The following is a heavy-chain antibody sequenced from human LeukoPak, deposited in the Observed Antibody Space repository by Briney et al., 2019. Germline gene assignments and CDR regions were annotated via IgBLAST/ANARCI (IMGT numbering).Heavy chain of an antibody. D-gene: IGHD3-10*01. V-gene: IGHV1-2*02. J-gene: IGHJ5*02. CDR1: GYTFTGYY. CDR2: INPNSGGT. CDR3: ARDLREILRKTYNWFDP. Sequence: ASVKVSCKASGYTFTGYYMHWVRQAPGQGLEWMGWINPNSGGTNYAQKFQGRVTMTRDTSISTAYMELSRLRSDDTAVYYCARDLREILRKTYNWFDPWGQGTLVTVSS.